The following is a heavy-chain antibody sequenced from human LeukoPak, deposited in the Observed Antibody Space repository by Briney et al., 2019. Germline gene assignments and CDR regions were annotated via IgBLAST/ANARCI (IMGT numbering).Heavy chain of an antibody. J-gene: IGHJ3*02. CDR3: ARDSFNSGQALGIEGGGWYSAFDI. Sequence: GGSLRLSCAASGFTFSSYWMSWVRQAPGKGLEWVANIKQDGSEKYYVDSVKGRFTISRDNAKNSLYLQMNSLRAEDTAVYYCARDSFNSGQALGIEGGGWYSAFDIWGQGTMVTVSS. CDR1: GFTFSSYW. CDR2: IKQDGSEK. D-gene: IGHD6-19*01. V-gene: IGHV3-7*03.